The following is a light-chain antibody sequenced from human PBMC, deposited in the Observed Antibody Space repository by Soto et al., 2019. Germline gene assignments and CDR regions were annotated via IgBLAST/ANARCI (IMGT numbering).Light chain of an antibody. J-gene: IGLJ1*01. CDR2: SNN. CDR3: AAWDDSLNGYG. CDR1: SSNIGSNT. Sequence: QRARTRAPSGSGTPGQRVAISCSGSSSNIGSNTVNWYQQLPGPAPNLLIYSNNQRPSGVPDRFSGSKSGTSASLAISGLQSEDEAEYYCAAWDDSLNGYGFGTGTKVTVL. V-gene: IGLV1-44*01.